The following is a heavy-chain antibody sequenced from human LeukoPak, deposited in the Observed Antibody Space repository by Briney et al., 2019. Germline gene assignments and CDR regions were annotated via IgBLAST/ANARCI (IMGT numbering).Heavy chain of an antibody. J-gene: IGHJ4*02. CDR3: AKVGEQQLADY. D-gene: IGHD6-13*01. V-gene: IGHV3-30*18. CDR2: ISYDGSSK. CDR1: GFTFSSYG. Sequence: GGSLRLSCAASGFTFSSYGVHWVRQAPGKGLEWVAVISYDGSSKYYADSVKGRFTISGDNSKNTLYLQMNSLRGEDTAVYYCAKVGEQQLADYWGQGTLVTVSS.